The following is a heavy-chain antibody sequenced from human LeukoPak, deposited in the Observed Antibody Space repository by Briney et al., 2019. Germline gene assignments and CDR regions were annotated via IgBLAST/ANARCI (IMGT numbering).Heavy chain of an antibody. J-gene: IGHJ3*01. CDR1: GFSVSGIH. Sequence: GGSLRLSCVASGFSVSGIHMNWVRQAPGKGLQWVSILYSDGATYYADSVKGRFTISRDNSGSTLYLQMNSLRAEDTAVYFCARVAYYRVTADQITDAFDVWGHGTVVTVSS. CDR2: LYSDGAT. D-gene: IGHD2-21*02. CDR3: ARVAYYRVTADQITDAFDV. V-gene: IGHV3-66*01.